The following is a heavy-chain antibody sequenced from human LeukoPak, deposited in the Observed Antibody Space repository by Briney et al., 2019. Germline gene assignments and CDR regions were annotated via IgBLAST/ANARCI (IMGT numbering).Heavy chain of an antibody. CDR3: AKDLCSSTSCFAWGHIDY. CDR2: ISSGGTTI. V-gene: IGHV3-48*03. J-gene: IGHJ4*02. Sequence: GGSLRLSCAASGFTFSSYEMNWVRQAPGKGLEWVSYISSGGTTIYYADSVKGRFTISRDNSKNSLFLQMNSLRTEDTALYYCAKDLCSSTSCFAWGHIDYWGQGTLVTVSS. D-gene: IGHD2-2*01. CDR1: GFTFSSYE.